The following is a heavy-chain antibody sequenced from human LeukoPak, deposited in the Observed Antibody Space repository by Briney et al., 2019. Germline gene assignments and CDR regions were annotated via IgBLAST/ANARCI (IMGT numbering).Heavy chain of an antibody. J-gene: IGHJ4*02. V-gene: IGHV3-30-3*01. CDR1: GFTFNIYA. Sequence: PGGSLRLSCAATGFTFNIYAMHWVRQAPGKGLEWVTVISYDGGNRYYADSVKGRFTISRDNPKNSVYLQMNSLRAEDTAVYYCTSGGHSSSWYIDYWGQGTLVTVSS. D-gene: IGHD6-13*01. CDR2: ISYDGGNR. CDR3: TSGGHSSSWYIDY.